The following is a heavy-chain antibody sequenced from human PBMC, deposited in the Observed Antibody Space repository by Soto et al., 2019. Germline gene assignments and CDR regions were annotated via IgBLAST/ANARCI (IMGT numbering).Heavy chain of an antibody. CDR2: ISAYNGNT. V-gene: IGHV1-18*01. CDR3: AREYPRLAHYYYYYYMDV. Sequence: ASVKVSCKASGYTFTSYGISWVRQAPGQGLEWMGWISAYNGNTNYAQKLQGRVTMTTDTSTSTAYMELRSLRSDDTAVYYCAREYPRLAHYYYYYYMDVWGKGTTVTVSS. CDR1: GYTFTSYG. D-gene: IGHD3-9*01. J-gene: IGHJ6*03.